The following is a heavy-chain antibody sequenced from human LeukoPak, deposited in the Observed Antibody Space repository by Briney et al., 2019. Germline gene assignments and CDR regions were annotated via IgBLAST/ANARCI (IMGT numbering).Heavy chain of an antibody. Sequence: PSETLSLTCTVSGGSISSGSYYWSWIRQPAGKGLEWIGRIYTSGSTNYNPSLKSRVTISVDTSKNQFSLKLSSVTAADTAVYYCARVSSTSQHWFDPWGQGTLVTVSS. V-gene: IGHV4-61*02. D-gene: IGHD2-2*01. CDR1: GGSISSGSYY. J-gene: IGHJ5*02. CDR2: IYTSGST. CDR3: ARVSSTSQHWFDP.